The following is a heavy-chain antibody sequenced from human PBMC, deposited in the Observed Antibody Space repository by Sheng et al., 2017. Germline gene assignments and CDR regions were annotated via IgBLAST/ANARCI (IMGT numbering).Heavy chain of an antibody. CDR2: ISWNSGSI. D-gene: IGHD3-3*01. CDR1: GFTFDDYA. Sequence: EVQLVESGGGLVQPGRSLRLSCAASGFTFDDYAMHWVRQAPGKGLEWVSGISWNSGSIGYADSVKGRFTISRDNAKNSLYLQMNSLRAEDMALYYCAKDGRRFGVVTQNYYYMDVWGKGTTVTVSS. J-gene: IGHJ6*03. V-gene: IGHV3-9*03. CDR3: AKDGRRFGVVTQNYYYMDV.